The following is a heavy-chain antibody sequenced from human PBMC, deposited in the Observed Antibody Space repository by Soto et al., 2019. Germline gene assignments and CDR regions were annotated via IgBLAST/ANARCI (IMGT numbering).Heavy chain of an antibody. V-gene: IGHV3-23*01. CDR2: ISGSGAST. CDR3: AREYSSQGFFDY. CDR1: GFTFSNYA. Sequence: EVQLLDSGGGLVQPGESLRLSCAASGFTFSNYAMSWVRLAPGKGLEWVSAISGSGASTYYADSVKGRFTISRDNSKNALYLQMTSLRVEDTALYYCAREYSSQGFFDYWGLGTLVTVSS. J-gene: IGHJ4*02. D-gene: IGHD2-15*01.